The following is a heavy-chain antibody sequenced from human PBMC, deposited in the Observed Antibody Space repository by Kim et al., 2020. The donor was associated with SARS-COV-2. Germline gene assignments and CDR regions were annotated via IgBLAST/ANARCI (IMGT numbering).Heavy chain of an antibody. CDR1: GYTFTSYD. D-gene: IGHD3-22*01. CDR3: ARGLSVSMIVLVITTSYYYMDV. V-gene: IGHV1-8*01. Sequence: ASVKVSCKASGYTFTSYDINWVRQATGQGLEWMGWMNPNSGNTGYAQKFQGRVTMTRNTSISTAYMELSSLRAEDTAVYYCARGLSVSMIVLVITTSYYYMDVWGKGTTVTVSS. CDR2: MNPNSGNT. J-gene: IGHJ6*03.